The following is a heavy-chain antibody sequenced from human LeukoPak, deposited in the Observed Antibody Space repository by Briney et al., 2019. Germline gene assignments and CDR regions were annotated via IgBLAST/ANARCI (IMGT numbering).Heavy chain of an antibody. CDR1: GYTFTSYD. J-gene: IGHJ4*02. V-gene: IGHV1-8*01. Sequence: ASVTVSCKASGYTFTSYDINWVRQATGQGLEWMGWMNPNSGNTGYAQKFQGRVTMTRNTSISTAYMELSSLRSEDTAVYYCARFPYYYDSSGQLGPDYWGQGTLVTVSS. D-gene: IGHD3-22*01. CDR2: MNPNSGNT. CDR3: ARFPYYYDSSGQLGPDY.